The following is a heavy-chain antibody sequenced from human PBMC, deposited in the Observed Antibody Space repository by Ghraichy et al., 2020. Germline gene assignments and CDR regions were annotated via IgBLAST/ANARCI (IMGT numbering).Heavy chain of an antibody. J-gene: IGHJ3*02. Sequence: GGSLRLSCAASGFTFSSYAMSWVRQAPGKGLEWVSAISGSGGSTYYADSVKGRFTISRDNSKNTLYLQMNSLRAEDTAVYYCAKDGPEDSSGYYLDAFDIWGQGTMVTVSS. CDR2: ISGSGGST. CDR1: GFTFSSYA. D-gene: IGHD3-22*01. CDR3: AKDGPEDSSGYYLDAFDI. V-gene: IGHV3-23*01.